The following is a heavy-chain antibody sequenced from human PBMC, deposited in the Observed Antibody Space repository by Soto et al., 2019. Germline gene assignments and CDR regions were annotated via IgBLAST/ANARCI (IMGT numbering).Heavy chain of an antibody. D-gene: IGHD3-16*01. CDR3: ARGDKNNDYYFDH. Sequence: EGQLLESGGGLVQRGGSLRLSCVASEFTFSTYAMSWVRQAPGKGLEWVSGLSGSGDTTYYADSVKGRFTISRDNSANALYLEMSGLRAEDTAVYFCARGDKNNDYYFDHWGQGTLVTVTS. V-gene: IGHV3-23*01. J-gene: IGHJ4*02. CDR1: EFTFSTYA. CDR2: LSGSGDTT.